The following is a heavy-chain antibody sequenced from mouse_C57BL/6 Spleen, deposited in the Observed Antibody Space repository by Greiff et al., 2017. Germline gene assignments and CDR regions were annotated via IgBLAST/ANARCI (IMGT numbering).Heavy chain of an antibody. CDR3: ARFSYGSSYACDY. Sequence: QVQLKQPGAELVKPGASVKLSCKASGYTFTSYWMHWVKQRPGRGLEWIGRIDPNSGGTKYNEKFKSKATLTVDKPSSTAYMQLSSLTSEDSAVYYCARFSYGSSYACDYWGQGTTLTVSS. D-gene: IGHD1-1*01. CDR1: GYTFTSYW. V-gene: IGHV1-72*01. J-gene: IGHJ2*01. CDR2: IDPNSGGT.